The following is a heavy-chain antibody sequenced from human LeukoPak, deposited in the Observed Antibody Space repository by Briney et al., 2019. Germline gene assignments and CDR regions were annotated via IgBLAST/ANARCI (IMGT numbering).Heavy chain of an antibody. D-gene: IGHD3-9*01. CDR2: IWYDGSNK. Sequence: PGGSLRLSCAASGFTFSSYGRHWVRQAPGKGLEWVAVIWYDGSNKYYADSVKGRFTISRDNSKNTLYLQMNSLRAEDTAVYYCARDRGYDILTGYYFDYWGQGTMVTVSS. CDR3: ARDRGYDILTGYYFDY. CDR1: GFTFSSYG. V-gene: IGHV3-33*01. J-gene: IGHJ4*02.